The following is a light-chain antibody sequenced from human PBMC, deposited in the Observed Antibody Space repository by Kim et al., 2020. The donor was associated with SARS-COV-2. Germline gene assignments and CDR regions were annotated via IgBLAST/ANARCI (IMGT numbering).Light chain of an antibody. CDR1: HGIRND. CDR3: LQDHSYPWT. CDR2: TAS. V-gene: IGKV1-6*01. J-gene: IGKJ1*01. Sequence: ASIGDTVTMTCRASHGIRNDLGWYQQRPGRAPKVLIYTASHLQSGVPSRFGGSGSGTNFSLTISSLQPEDFATYYCLQDHSYPWTFGQGTKVDIK.